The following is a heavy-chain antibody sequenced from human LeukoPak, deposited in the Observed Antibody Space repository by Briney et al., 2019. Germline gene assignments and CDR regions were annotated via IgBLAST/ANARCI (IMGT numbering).Heavy chain of an antibody. CDR2: INPNSGGT. V-gene: IGHV1-2*02. D-gene: IGHD5-18*01. Sequence: ASVKVSCKASGYTFTGYYMHWVRQAPGQGLEWMGWINPNSGGTNYAQKFQGRVTMTRDTSISTAYMELSRLRSDDTAVYYCAGLGWDTAMVTGLDYWGQEPWSPSPQ. CDR1: GYTFTGYY. CDR3: AGLGWDTAMVTGLDY. J-gene: IGHJ4*01.